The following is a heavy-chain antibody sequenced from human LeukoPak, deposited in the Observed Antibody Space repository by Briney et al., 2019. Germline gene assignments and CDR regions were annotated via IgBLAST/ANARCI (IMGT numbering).Heavy chain of an antibody. D-gene: IGHD1-26*01. CDR3: ARDGELGSPADAFDI. J-gene: IGHJ3*02. Sequence: AGGSLRLSCAASGFTFRSYWMTWVRQYPGKGLEWMANIKQDGSETYYADSVKGRFTISRDNAKRSLYLQMNSLRAEDTAVYYCARDGELGSPADAFDIWGQGTIVTVSS. V-gene: IGHV3-7*01. CDR1: GFTFRSYW. CDR2: IKQDGSET.